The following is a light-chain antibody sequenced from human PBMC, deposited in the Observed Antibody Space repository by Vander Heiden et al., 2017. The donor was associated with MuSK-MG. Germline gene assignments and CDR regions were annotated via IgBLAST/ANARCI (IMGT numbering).Light chain of an antibody. CDR2: GAS. CDR1: QSVSSNY. J-gene: IGKJ1*01. Sequence: EIVLTQSPGTMSLSPGERATLSCRASQSVSSNYLAWYQQRPGQAPRLLIYGASSRATGIPDRFSGSGSGTDFTLTIRRLEPEDFAVYYWQQDGSSRTFGQGTKVEIK. V-gene: IGKV3-20*01. CDR3: QQDGSSRT.